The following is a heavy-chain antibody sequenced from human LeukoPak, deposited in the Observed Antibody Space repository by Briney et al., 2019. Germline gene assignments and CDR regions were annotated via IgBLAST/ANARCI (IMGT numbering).Heavy chain of an antibody. V-gene: IGHV3-30-3*01. CDR1: GFTFSSYA. CDR2: ISYDGSNK. CDR3: ARDPPDDSGGHYSFDH. D-gene: IGHD3-22*01. Sequence: GGSLRLSCAASGFTFSSYAMHWVRQAPGKGLEWVAVISYDGSNKYYADSVKGRFTISRDNSKSTLFLQMDSLRVEDTAVYYCARDPPDDSGGHYSFDHWGQGTLVTVSS. J-gene: IGHJ4*02.